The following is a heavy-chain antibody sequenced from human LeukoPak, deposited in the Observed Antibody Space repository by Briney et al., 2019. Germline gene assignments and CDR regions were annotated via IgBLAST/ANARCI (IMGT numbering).Heavy chain of an antibody. CDR3: ARLDMDVAGGGLDYFDH. V-gene: IGHV4-59*08. D-gene: IGHD1-26*01. CDR1: GGPISKYY. J-gene: IGHJ4*02. CDR2: IYYSGST. Sequence: PSETLSLTCTVSGGPISKYYWSWLPEPPGKGLEGIGYIYYSGSTNYNLSLKSRVTMSIDTPKNPFSVKQNSVTSADTRVYHCARLDMDVAGGGLDYFDHWGQGTLVTVSS.